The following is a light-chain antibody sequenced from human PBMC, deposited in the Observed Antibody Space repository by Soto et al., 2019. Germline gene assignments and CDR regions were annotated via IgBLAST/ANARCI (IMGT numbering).Light chain of an antibody. CDR3: QQYNNWPYT. Sequence: EIVMTQSPVTLSVSPGVRAALSCRASQSVSSNFAWYQQRPGQAPRLLIYGASTRATGIPARFSGSGSGREFTLTISSLQSEDFAVYYCQQYNNWPYTFGQGTKLEIK. V-gene: IGKV3-15*01. J-gene: IGKJ2*01. CDR1: QSVSSN. CDR2: GAS.